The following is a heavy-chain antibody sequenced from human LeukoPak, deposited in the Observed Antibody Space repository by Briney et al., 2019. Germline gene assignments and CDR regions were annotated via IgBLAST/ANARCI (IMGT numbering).Heavy chain of an antibody. Sequence: PPETLTLTCTVSGGSISSYYWSWIRQPAGKGLEWIGRIYTSGSTNYNPSLKSRVTMSVDTSKNQFSLKLSSVTAADTAVYYCARERVRFLEWFVKSRYYYRMDVWGQGPTVIV. D-gene: IGHD3-3*01. CDR3: ARERVRFLEWFVKSRYYYRMDV. CDR1: GGSISSYY. V-gene: IGHV4-4*07. J-gene: IGHJ6*02. CDR2: IYTSGST.